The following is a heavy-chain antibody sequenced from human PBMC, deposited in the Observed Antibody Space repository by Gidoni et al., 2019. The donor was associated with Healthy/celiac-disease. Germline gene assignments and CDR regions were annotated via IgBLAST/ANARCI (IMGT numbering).Heavy chain of an antibody. V-gene: IGHV4-39*01. D-gene: IGHD4-17*01. Sequence: QLQLQQSGPGLAQPSETLSLLSTFSGGSISSSRYYWGWIRQPPGKGLEWIGSIYYSGSTYDNPSLKSRVTISVDTSKTQFSLKLSSVTAADTAVYYCARQVYGDLDYWGQGTLVTVSS. CDR2: IYYSGST. J-gene: IGHJ4*02. CDR3: ARQVYGDLDY. CDR1: GGSISSSRYY.